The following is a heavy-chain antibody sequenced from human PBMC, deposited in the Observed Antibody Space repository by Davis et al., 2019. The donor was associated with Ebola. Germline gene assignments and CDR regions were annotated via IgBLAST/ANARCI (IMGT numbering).Heavy chain of an antibody. CDR1: GGSVRSGSYY. D-gene: IGHD4-17*01. Sequence: SETLSLTCTVSGGSVRSGSYYWSWIRQPPGKGLEWIGYIYYSGSTNYNPSLKSRVAISVDASKNQFSLKLSSVTAADTAMYYCARDRYSTVTTFYGMDVWGQGTTVTVSS. J-gene: IGHJ6*01. CDR2: IYYSGST. V-gene: IGHV4-61*01. CDR3: ARDRYSTVTTFYGMDV.